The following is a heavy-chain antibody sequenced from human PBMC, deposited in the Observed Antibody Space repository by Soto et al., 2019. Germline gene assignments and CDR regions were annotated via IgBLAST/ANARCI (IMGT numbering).Heavy chain of an antibody. CDR3: ARQATTVTTSYYYYYMDV. CDR1: GYSFTSYW. D-gene: IGHD4-4*01. V-gene: IGHV5-51*01. J-gene: IGHJ6*03. Sequence: GESLKISCKGSGYSFTSYWIGWVRQMPGKGLEWMGIIYPGDSDTRYSPSFQGQVTISADKSFSTAYLQWSSLKASDTAMYYCARQATTVTTSYYYYYMDVWGKGTTVTVSS. CDR2: IYPGDSDT.